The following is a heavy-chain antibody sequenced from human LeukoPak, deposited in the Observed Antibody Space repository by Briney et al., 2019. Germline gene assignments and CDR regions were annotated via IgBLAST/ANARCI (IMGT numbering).Heavy chain of an antibody. CDR2: IGGSGGST. D-gene: IGHD4-23*01. Sequence: PGGSLRLSCAASGFTFSSYAMSWVRQAPGKGLEWVSAIGGSGGSTYYADSVRGRFTISRDNSKNTLYLQMNSLRAEDTAVYYCAKGTYYGGNSGGFDYWGQGTLVTVSS. V-gene: IGHV3-23*01. J-gene: IGHJ4*02. CDR1: GFTFSSYA. CDR3: AKGTYYGGNSGGFDY.